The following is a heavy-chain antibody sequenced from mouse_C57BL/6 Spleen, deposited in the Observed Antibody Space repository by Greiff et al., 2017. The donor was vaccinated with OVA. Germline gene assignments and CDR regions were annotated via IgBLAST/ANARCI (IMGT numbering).Heavy chain of an antibody. D-gene: IGHD1-1*01. CDR3: ARSTYYYGSSYDAMDY. V-gene: IGHV1-69*01. CDR2: IDPSDSYT. Sequence: VQLQQPGAELVMPGASVKLSCKASGYTFTSYWMHWVKQRPGQGLEWIGEIDPSDSYTNYNQKFKGKSTLTVDKSSSTAYMQLSSLTSEDSAVYYCARSTYYYGSSYDAMDYWGQGTSVTVSS. J-gene: IGHJ4*01. CDR1: GYTFTSYW.